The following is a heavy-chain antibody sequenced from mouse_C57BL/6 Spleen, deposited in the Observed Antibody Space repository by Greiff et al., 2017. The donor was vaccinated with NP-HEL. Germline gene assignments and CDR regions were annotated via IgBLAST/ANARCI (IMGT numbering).Heavy chain of an antibody. CDR3: ARSALRYFDV. CDR2: INPNNGGT. J-gene: IGHJ1*01. CDR1: GYTFTDYN. D-gene: IGHD1-1*01. Sequence: VKLQQSGPELVKPGASVKMSCKASGYTFTDYNMNWVKQSHGKSLGGIGYINPNNGGTSCNQKFTGKATLTVNKSCSTAYMEPRSLTSEDSAVYCCARSALRYFDVWGPGTTVTVSS. V-gene: IGHV1-22*01.